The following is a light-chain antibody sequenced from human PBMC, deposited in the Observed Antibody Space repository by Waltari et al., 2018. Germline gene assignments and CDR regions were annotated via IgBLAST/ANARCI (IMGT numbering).Light chain of an antibody. CDR1: QSISND. CDR2: GAS. V-gene: IGKV1-39*01. J-gene: IGKJ2*01. CDR3: QQSYSTPYT. Sequence: DIQMTQSPSSLSASVGDRVTITCRASQSISNDLNWYQQKPGKAPKLLVFGASSLQSGLPSRFSGSGSGADFTLTISSLQPEDFASYYCQQSYSTPYTFGQGTKLEIK.